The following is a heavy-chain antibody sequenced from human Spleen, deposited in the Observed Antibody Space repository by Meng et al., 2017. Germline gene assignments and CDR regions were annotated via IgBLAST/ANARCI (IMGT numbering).Heavy chain of an antibody. J-gene: IGHJ4*02. CDR3: ARGPTTMAHDFDY. D-gene: IGHD4-11*01. CDR2: INHSGST. Sequence: QRRLQKWGQGLLKPSETLSLTCVVSGGSFSDYYWSWIRQPPGKGLEWIGEINHSGSTNYNPSLESRATISVDTSQNNLSLKLSSVTAADSAVYYCARGPTTMAHDFDYWGQGTLVTVSS. V-gene: IGHV4-34*01. CDR1: GGSFSDYY.